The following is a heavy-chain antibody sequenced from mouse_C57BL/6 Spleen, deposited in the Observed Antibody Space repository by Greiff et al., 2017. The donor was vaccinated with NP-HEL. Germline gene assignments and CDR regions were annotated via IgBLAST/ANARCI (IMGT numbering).Heavy chain of an antibody. D-gene: IGHD1-1*01. CDR3: APYYYGSSYWYFDV. CDR2: IYPGDGDT. V-gene: IGHV1-82*01. J-gene: IGHJ1*03. Sequence: QVQLKESGPELVKPGASVKISCKASGYAFSSSWMNWVKQRPGKGLEWIGRIYPGDGDTNYNGKFKGKATLTADKSPSTAYMQLSSLTSEDSAVYFCAPYYYGSSYWYFDVWGTGTTVTVSS. CDR1: GYAFSSSW.